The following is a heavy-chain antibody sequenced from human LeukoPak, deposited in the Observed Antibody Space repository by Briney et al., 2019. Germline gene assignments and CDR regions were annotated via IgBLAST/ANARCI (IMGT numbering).Heavy chain of an antibody. CDR1: GGSFSGYY. V-gene: IGHV4-34*01. CDR3: ARDSSDMVRGVINYYYYYMDV. CDR2: INHSGST. Sequence: PSETLSLTCAVYGGSFSGYYWSWIRQPPGKGLEWIGEINHSGSTNYNPSLKSRVTISVDTSKNQFSLKLSSVTAADTAVYYCARDSSDMVRGVINYYYYYMDVWGKGTTVTVSS. J-gene: IGHJ6*03. D-gene: IGHD3-10*01.